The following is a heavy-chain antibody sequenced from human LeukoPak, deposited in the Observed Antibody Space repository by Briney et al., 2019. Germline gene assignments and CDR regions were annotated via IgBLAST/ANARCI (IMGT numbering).Heavy chain of an antibody. CDR3: ARGSIDYGDWNDY. V-gene: IGHV3-21*01. CDR1: GFTFSSYS. CDR2: ISSSSSYI. D-gene: IGHD4-17*01. J-gene: IGHJ4*02. Sequence: GGSLRLSCAASGFTFSSYSMNWVRQAPGKGLEWGSSISSSSSYIYYADSVKGRFTISRDNAKTSLYLQMNSLRAEDTAVYYCARGSIDYGDWNDYWGQGTLVTVSS.